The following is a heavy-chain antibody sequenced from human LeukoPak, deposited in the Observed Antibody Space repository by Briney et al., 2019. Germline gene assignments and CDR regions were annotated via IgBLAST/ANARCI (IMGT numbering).Heavy chain of an antibody. CDR3: ARMSNWKYQGFES. CDR2: ISSSSSYI. Sequence: GGSLRLSCAASGFTFSSYSMNWVRQAPGKGLEWVSSISSSSSYIYYADSVKGRFTISRDNAKNSLYLQMNSLRSDDTAVYYCARMSNWKYQGFESWGQGTLVTVSS. J-gene: IGHJ4*02. CDR1: GFTFSSYS. D-gene: IGHD1-7*01. V-gene: IGHV3-21*04.